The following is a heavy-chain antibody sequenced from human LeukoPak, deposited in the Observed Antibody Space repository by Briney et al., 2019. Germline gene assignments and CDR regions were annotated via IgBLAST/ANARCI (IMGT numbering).Heavy chain of an antibody. D-gene: IGHD3-3*01. CDR2: ISSSSSTI. CDR1: GFTFSSYS. J-gene: IGHJ4*02. CDR3: AKSMEWLLFLSHFDY. Sequence: GGSLRLSCVASGFTFSSYSMNWVRQAPGKGLEWVSYISSSSSTIYYADFVKGRFTISRDNTKNTLYLQMNSLRAEDTAVYYCAKSMEWLLFLSHFDYWGQGTLVTVSS. V-gene: IGHV3-48*01.